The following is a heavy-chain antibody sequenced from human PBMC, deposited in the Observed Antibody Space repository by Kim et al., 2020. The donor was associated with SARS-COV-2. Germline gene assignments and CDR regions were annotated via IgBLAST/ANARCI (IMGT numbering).Heavy chain of an antibody. D-gene: IGHD2-15*01. Sequence: SETLSLTCAVYGGSFSGYYWSWIRQPPGKGLEWIGEINHSGSTNYNPSLKSRVTISVDTSKNQFSLKLSSVTAADTAVYYCARGYCSGGSCLIDYWGQGTLVTVSS. CDR3: ARGYCSGGSCLIDY. V-gene: IGHV4-34*01. CDR2: INHSGST. J-gene: IGHJ4*02. CDR1: GGSFSGYY.